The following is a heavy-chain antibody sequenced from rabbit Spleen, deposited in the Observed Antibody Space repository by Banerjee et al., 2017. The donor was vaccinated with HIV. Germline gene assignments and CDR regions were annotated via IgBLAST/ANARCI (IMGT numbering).Heavy chain of an antibody. V-gene: IGHV1S40*01. CDR3: ARDLDGVIGWNFGW. CDR2: IDTGSSGYT. J-gene: IGHJ6*01. D-gene: IGHD4-1*01. Sequence: QSLEESGGDLVKPGASLTLTCTASGVSFSSRYWMSWVRQAPGKRPEWIACIDTGSSGYTYYASWAKGRFTFSKTSSTTVTLQMTSLTAADTATYFCARDLDGVIGWNFGWWGPGTLVTVS. CDR1: GVSFSSRYW.